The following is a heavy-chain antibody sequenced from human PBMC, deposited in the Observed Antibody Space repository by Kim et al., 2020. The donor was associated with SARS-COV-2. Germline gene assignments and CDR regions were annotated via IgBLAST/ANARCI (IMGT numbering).Heavy chain of an antibody. V-gene: IGHV7-4-1*02. CDR3: PRVEDGSSTSCYYFDS. CDR1: GYTSPSYA. CDR2: INTNTGTQ. J-gene: IGHJ4*02. D-gene: IGHD2-2*01. Sequence: ASVKVSCKASGYTSPSYAMNWVRQAPGQGLEWMGWINTNTGTQTNAQALTGRFVFSLETSVSTAYRQISSLKPEDTAVYYCPRVEDGSSTSCYYFDSWGQ.